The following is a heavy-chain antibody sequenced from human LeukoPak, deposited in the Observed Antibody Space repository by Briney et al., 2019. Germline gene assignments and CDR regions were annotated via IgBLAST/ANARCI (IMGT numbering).Heavy chain of an antibody. Sequence: GGSLRLSCAASGFTFSSYSMNWVRQAPGKGLEWVSYISSSSSAIYYADSVKGRFTISRDNAKNSLYLQMNSLRAEDTAVYYCARENSGSLDYWGQGTLVTVSS. CDR3: ARENSGSLDY. J-gene: IGHJ4*02. V-gene: IGHV3-48*04. D-gene: IGHD1-26*01. CDR1: GFTFSSYS. CDR2: ISSSSSAI.